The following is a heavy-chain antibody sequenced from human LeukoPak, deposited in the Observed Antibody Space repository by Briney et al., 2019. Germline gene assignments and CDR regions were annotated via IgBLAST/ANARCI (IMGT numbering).Heavy chain of an antibody. V-gene: IGHV4-30-4*08. J-gene: IGHJ4*02. CDR2: IYYSGST. CDR1: GGSISSGDYY. CDR3: ARGPGGPNDY. D-gene: IGHD1-1*01. Sequence: SETLSLTCTVSGGSISSGDYYWSWIRQPPGKDREWIGYIYYSGSTYYNPSLKSRVTISVDTSKNQFSLKLSSVTAADTAVYYCARGPGGPNDYWGQGTLVTVSS.